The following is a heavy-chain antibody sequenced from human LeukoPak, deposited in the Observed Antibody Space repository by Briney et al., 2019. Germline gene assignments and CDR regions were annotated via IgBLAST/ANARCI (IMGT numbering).Heavy chain of an antibody. J-gene: IGHJ4*02. V-gene: IGHV3-7*01. CDR3: TRDPYYSFDY. Sequence: GSLRLSCAASGFTFSSYAMSWVRQAPGKGLEWVANIKQDGSEKYYVASVKGRFTISRDNAKNSLYLQMNSLRAEDTAVYYCTRDPYYSFDYWGQGTLVSVSS. CDR2: IKQDGSEK. D-gene: IGHD3-10*01. CDR1: GFTFSSYA.